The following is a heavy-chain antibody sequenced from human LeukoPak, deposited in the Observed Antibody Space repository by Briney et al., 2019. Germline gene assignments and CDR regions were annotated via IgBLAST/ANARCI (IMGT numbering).Heavy chain of an antibody. V-gene: IGHV4-39*02. J-gene: IGHJ4*02. CDR2: IYYSGST. Sequence: SETLSLTCTVSGGSISSSSYYWGWIRQPPGKGLEWIGSIYYSGSTYYNPSLKSRVTISVDTSKNQFSLKLSSVTAADTAVYYCAKEFNFFRGVIISTDYWGQGTLVTVSS. CDR3: AKEFNFFRGVIISTDY. D-gene: IGHD3-10*01. CDR1: GGSISSSSYY.